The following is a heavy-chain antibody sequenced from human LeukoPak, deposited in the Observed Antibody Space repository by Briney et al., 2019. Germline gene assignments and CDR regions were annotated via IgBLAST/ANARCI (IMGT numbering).Heavy chain of an antibody. J-gene: IGHJ3*01. CDR1: GFTFSSYA. Sequence: GGSLRLSFAASGFTFSSYAMSWVRQAPGKGLEWVSAISGSGGSTYYADSVKGRFTISRDNSKNTLYLQMNSLRAEDTAVYYCAKVGGYCSSSSCRGGFDPWGQGTMVTVSS. CDR3: AKVGGYCSSSSCRGGFDP. D-gene: IGHD2-2*03. V-gene: IGHV3-23*01. CDR2: ISGSGGST.